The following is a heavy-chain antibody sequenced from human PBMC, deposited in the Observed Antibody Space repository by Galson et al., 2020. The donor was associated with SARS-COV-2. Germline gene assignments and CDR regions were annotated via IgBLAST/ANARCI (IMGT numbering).Heavy chain of an antibody. CDR3: ARGMDY. Sequence: SETLSLTCTVSGGFISSYYWSWIRQPPGKGLEWIGYIYYSGSTNYNPSLKSRVTISVDTSKNQFSLKLSSVTAADTVVYYCARGMDYWGQGTLVTVSS. J-gene: IGHJ4*02. V-gene: IGHV4-59*01. CDR2: IYYSGST. CDR1: GGFISSYY.